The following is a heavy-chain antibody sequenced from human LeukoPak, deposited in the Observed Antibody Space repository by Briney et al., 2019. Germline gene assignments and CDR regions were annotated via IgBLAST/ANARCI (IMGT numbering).Heavy chain of an antibody. Sequence: ASVKVSCKASGYTFTSYDINWVRQAPGQGLEWMGWMNPNSGNTGYAQKFQGRFTLTRETFISTAYMELSSLRFDDTAVYYCVRAMAPLDTFNYQYAMDVWGQGTMVTVSS. J-gene: IGHJ6*02. V-gene: IGHV1-8*01. CDR2: MNPNSGNT. CDR3: VRAMAPLDTFNYQYAMDV. CDR1: GYTFTSYD. D-gene: IGHD5-24*01.